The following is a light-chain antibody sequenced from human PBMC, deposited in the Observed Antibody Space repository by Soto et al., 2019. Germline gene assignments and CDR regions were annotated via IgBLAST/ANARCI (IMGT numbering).Light chain of an antibody. V-gene: IGKV1-39*01. CDR2: GAS. CDR3: LQTYSDPIS. CDR1: QSIGNY. J-gene: IGKJ4*01. Sequence: DIQMTQSPSSLSASVGDRVNITCRAGQSIGNYLSWYQQKPGKAPKLLIYGASSLQGGVPSRFSGSGSGADFTLTIHSLQPEDLATYCCLQTYSDPISFGGGNRVEI.